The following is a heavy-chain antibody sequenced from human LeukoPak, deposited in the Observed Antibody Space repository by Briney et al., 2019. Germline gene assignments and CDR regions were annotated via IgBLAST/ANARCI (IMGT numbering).Heavy chain of an antibody. CDR3: ARTYYSDSSGYYFDH. CDR2: ISPGDSNN. Sequence: GESLKISCKGSGYSFTNYWIAWMRQMPGKGLEWMAIISPGDSNNRYSPPFQGQVTISADKSISTAYLQWSSLKASDTAMYYCARTYYSDSSGYYFDHGGQGTLVTVSS. V-gene: IGHV5-51*01. D-gene: IGHD3-22*01. J-gene: IGHJ4*02. CDR1: GYSFTNYW.